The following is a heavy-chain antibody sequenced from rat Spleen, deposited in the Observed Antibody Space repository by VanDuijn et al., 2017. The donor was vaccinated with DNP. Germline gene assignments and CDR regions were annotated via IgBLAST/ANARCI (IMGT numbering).Heavy chain of an antibody. Sequence: EVQLVESGGGLVQPGRSLQLSCVASGFTFNNYWMTWIRQAPGKGLEWVASITPDGSITYYPDRVKGRFMISKDDVKNTGHLQMNNLRSEDTAMYYCVSGGPGINQGNWFTYWGQGTLVTVSS. CDR1: GFTFNNYW. CDR3: VSGGPGINQGNWFTY. D-gene: IGHD1-4*01. J-gene: IGHJ3*01. V-gene: IGHV5-35*01. CDR2: ITPDGSIT.